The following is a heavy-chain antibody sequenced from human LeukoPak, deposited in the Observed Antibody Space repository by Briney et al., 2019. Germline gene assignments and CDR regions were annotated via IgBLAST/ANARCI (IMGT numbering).Heavy chain of an antibody. Sequence: GGSLRLSCAASGFTFDDYAMHWVRQAPGKGLXXXXXISWNRGSIGYADSVKGRFTISRDNAKNSLYLQMNSLRAEDTALYYCAQDLGPLVSGSSGFDYWGQGTLVTVSS. CDR1: GFTFDDYA. D-gene: IGHD6-6*01. V-gene: IGHV3-9*01. J-gene: IGHJ4*02. CDR2: ISWNRGSI. CDR3: AQDLGPLVSGSSGFDY.